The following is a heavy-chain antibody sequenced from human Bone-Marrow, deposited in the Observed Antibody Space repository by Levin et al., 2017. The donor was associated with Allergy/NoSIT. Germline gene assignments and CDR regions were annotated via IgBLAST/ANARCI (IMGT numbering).Heavy chain of an antibody. CDR2: ISYDGSNE. CDR1: GFTFSNYG. CDR3: ARDRWGGLAVPVLGYFEL. V-gene: IGHV3-30*03. J-gene: IGHJ2*01. D-gene: IGHD3-10*02. Sequence: GGSLRLSCAASGFTFSNYGMHWVRQAPGKGLEWVAIISYDGSNERYADSVKGRFTISRDNSRNTLYLQMTGPGPEDTAVYYCARDRWGGLAVPVLGYFELWGRGTLVNVSS.